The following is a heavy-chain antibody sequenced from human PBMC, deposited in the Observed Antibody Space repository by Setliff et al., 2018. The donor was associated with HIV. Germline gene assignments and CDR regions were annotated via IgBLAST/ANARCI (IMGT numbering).Heavy chain of an antibody. Sequence: PGGSLRLSCAASGFTFSSYEMNWVRQAPGKGLEWVSYISSSGGTIYYADSVKGRFTISRDNAKKSLYLQMNSLRAEDTAMYYCARDWRHGYDLNFDYWGQGTLVTVSS. CDR2: ISSSGGTI. CDR1: GFTFSSYE. V-gene: IGHV3-48*03. D-gene: IGHD5-12*01. CDR3: ARDWRHGYDLNFDY. J-gene: IGHJ4*02.